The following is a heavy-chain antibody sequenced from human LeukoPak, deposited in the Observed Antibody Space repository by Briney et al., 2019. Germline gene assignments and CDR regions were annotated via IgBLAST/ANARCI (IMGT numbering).Heavy chain of an antibody. V-gene: IGHV3-7*01. J-gene: IGHJ6*03. D-gene: IGHD1-1*01. CDR1: GFTFSSYW. Sequence: GGSLRLSCAASGFTFSSYWVSWVRQAPGKGLEWVANIKQDGSEKYYVDSVKGRFTISRDNAKNSLYLQMNSLRAEDSAVYYCAREGTGRYYYYYYMDVWGKGTTVTISS. CDR2: IKQDGSEK. CDR3: AREGTGRYYYYYYMDV.